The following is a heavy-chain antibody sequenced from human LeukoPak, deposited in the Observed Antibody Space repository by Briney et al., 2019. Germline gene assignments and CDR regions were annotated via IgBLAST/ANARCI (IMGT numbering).Heavy chain of an antibody. CDR1: GGSISSYY. D-gene: IGHD3-3*01. J-gene: IGHJ1*01. Sequence: SETLSLTCTVSGGSISSYYWSWIRQPPGKGLEWIGYIYTSGSTNYNPSLKSRVTISVDTSKNQFSLKLSSVTAADTAVYYCARGNQAYYDFWSGYYTSEYFQHWGQGTLVTVSS. CDR2: IYTSGST. V-gene: IGHV4-4*09. CDR3: ARGNQAYYDFWSGYYTSEYFQH.